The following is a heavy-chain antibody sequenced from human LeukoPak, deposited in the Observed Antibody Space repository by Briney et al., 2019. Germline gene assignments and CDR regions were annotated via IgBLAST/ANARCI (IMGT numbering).Heavy chain of an antibody. Sequence: ALVKVSCKASGYTFTHHGISWVRQAPGQGLEWMGWISASNGNTNYAKRLQGRVTMTTDTSTSTAYMELRSLTSDDTAVYYCARDRDYYDCSGLWGQGTLVTVSS. CDR3: ARDRDYYDCSGL. V-gene: IGHV1-18*01. CDR1: GYTFTHHG. J-gene: IGHJ4*02. CDR2: ISASNGNT. D-gene: IGHD3-22*01.